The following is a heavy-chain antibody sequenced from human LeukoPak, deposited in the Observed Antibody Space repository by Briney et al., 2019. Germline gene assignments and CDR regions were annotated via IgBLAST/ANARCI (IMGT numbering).Heavy chain of an antibody. J-gene: IGHJ4*02. CDR1: GFTFSNAW. CDR2: IKSKTDGGTT. CDR3: TTVLYYSGSGSHY. V-gene: IGHV3-15*01. Sequence: GGSLRLSCAASGFTFSNAWMSWVRQAPGKGLEWVGRIKSKTDGGTTDYAAPVEGRFTISRDDSKNTLYLQMNSLKTEDTAVYYCTTVLYYSGSGSHYWGQGTLVTVSS. D-gene: IGHD6-19*01.